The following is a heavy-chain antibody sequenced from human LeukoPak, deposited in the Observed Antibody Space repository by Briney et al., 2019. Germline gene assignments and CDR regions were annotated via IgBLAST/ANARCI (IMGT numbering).Heavy chain of an antibody. Sequence: SETLSLTCTVFGDSVSRSDSYWDWIRQPPGKGLEWIGTIYYSGRTYYSPSLKSRVTISVDTSNNRFSLNLSSVTAADTALYFCARRRYYDSTGYLNWGQGTLVTVSS. CDR1: GDSVSRSDSY. V-gene: IGHV4-39*01. CDR3: ARRRYYDSTGYLN. CDR2: IYYSGRT. J-gene: IGHJ1*01. D-gene: IGHD3-22*01.